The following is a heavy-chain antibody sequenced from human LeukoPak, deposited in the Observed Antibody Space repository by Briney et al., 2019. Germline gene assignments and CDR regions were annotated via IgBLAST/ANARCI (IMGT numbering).Heavy chain of an antibody. Sequence: GGSLRLSCAASGFTFSSYEMNWVRQAPGKGLEWVSYISSSGSTIYYADSVKGRFTVSRDNAKNSLYLQMNSLRAEDTAVYYCARSITMIVDWFDPWGQGTLVTVSS. CDR1: GFTFSSYE. CDR3: ARSITMIVDWFDP. D-gene: IGHD3-22*01. J-gene: IGHJ5*02. CDR2: ISSSGSTI. V-gene: IGHV3-48*03.